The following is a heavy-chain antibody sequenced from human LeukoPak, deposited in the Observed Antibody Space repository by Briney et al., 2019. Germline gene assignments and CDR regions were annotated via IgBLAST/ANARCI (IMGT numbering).Heavy chain of an antibody. CDR2: IYYSGST. CDR3: AGANWGTAFDI. J-gene: IGHJ3*02. D-gene: IGHD7-27*01. V-gene: IGHV4-59*01. Sequence: SETLSLTCTVSGGSISSYYWSWIRQPPGKGLEWIGYIYYSGSTTYNPSLRSRVTRSVDTSKNQFSLKLSSVTAADTAVYYCAGANWGTAFDIWGQGTMVTVSS. CDR1: GGSISSYY.